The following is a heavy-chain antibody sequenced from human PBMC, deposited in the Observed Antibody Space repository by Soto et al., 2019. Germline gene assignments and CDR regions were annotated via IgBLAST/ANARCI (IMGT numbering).Heavy chain of an antibody. D-gene: IGHD1-26*01. CDR3: TTGSVEGY. V-gene: IGHV3-15*07. CDR1: GFTISSAW. J-gene: IGHJ4*02. CDR2: IKTKTQGETT. Sequence: EVQLVESGGGLVKPGGSLRLSCAASGFTISSAWMNWVRQAPGKGLEWVGRIKTKTQGETTDYAAPVKDRFTISRDDSENTLSLQMNSLRIEDTAVYYCTTGSVEGYWGQGTLVTVSS.